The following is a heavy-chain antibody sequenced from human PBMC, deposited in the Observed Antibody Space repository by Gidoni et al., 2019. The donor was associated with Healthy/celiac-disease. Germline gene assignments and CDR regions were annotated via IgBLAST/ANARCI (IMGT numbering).Heavy chain of an antibody. CDR3: AKAVVRYSYGSWSFAPDY. D-gene: IGHD3-10*01. CDR2: ISDSVGST. Sequence: EVQLLEYGGGLVQRGGSLRLAAADSGFTVSSYALSWVRQAPGTGLEWFSAISDSVGSTSYADSVKGLSAISRYNSTNTLYLQMNSLTADDTAGYYFAKAVVRYSYGSWSFAPDYWGHGTLVTVSS. CDR1: GFTVSSYA. V-gene: IGHV3-23*01. J-gene: IGHJ4*01.